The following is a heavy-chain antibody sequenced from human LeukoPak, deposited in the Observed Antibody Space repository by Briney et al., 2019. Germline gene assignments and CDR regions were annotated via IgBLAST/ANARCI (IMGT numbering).Heavy chain of an antibody. Sequence: SQTLSLTCAISGDSVSSNSAAWNWIRQSPSRGLEWLGRTYHRSKWYNDYAVSVKSRITINPDTSKNQFSLQLNSVTPEDTAVYYCARGVSIAAAGLPTWYFYPWGRGTLVTVSS. D-gene: IGHD6-13*01. V-gene: IGHV6-1*01. CDR1: GDSVSSNSAA. J-gene: IGHJ2*01. CDR2: TYHRSKWYN. CDR3: ARGVSIAAAGLPTWYFYP.